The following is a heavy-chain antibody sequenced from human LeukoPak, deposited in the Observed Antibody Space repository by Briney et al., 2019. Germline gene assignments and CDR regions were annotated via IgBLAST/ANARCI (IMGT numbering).Heavy chain of an antibody. J-gene: IGHJ5*02. CDR1: GFTFSSYS. Sequence: GGSLRLSCAASGFTFSSYSMNWVRQAPGKGLEWVSSISSSSSYIYYADSVRGRFTISRDNARNSLYLQMNSLRVEDTAIYYCARDAGGRTQREGWFDPWGQGTLVTVSS. D-gene: IGHD1-1*01. CDR3: ARDAGGRTQREGWFDP. CDR2: ISSSSSYI. V-gene: IGHV3-21*01.